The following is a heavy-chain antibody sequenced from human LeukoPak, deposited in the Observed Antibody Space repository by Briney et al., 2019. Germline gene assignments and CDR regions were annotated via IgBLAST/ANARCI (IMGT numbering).Heavy chain of an antibody. CDR3: ARSWYFDL. J-gene: IGHJ2*01. CDR2: TTGSGATT. V-gene: IGHV3-23*01. Sequence: PGGSLRLSCAASGFTFISYVMTWVRQAPGKGLEWVTTTTGSGATTDCADSVKGRFTISRDNSKNTLSLQVNSLRAEDTAVYYWARSWYFDLWGRGTLVTVSS. CDR1: GFTFISYV.